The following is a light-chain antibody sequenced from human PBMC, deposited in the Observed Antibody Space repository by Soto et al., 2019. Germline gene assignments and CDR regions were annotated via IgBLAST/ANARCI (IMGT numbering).Light chain of an antibody. J-gene: IGLJ2*01. V-gene: IGLV2-8*01. Sequence: QSVLTQPPSASGSPGQSVTISCTGTSSDVGGYNYVSWYQQHPGKAPKLMIYEVSKRPSGVTDRFSGSKSGNTASLTVSGLQAENEADYYCSSYAGSNNLVFGGGTQLTV. CDR3: SSYAGSNNLV. CDR1: SSDVGGYNY. CDR2: EVS.